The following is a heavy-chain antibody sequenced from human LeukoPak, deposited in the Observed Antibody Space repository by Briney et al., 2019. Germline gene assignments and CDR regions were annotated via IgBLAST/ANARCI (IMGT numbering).Heavy chain of an antibody. V-gene: IGHV1-2*04. Sequence: ASVKVSCKASGYTFTGYYMHWVRQAPGQGLEWMGWINPNSGSTNYAQKFQGWVTMTRDTSISTAYMELSRLRSDDTAVYYCARRHSSGWNDYWGQGTLVTVSS. CDR1: GYTFTGYY. CDR2: INPNSGST. D-gene: IGHD6-19*01. J-gene: IGHJ4*02. CDR3: ARRHSSGWNDY.